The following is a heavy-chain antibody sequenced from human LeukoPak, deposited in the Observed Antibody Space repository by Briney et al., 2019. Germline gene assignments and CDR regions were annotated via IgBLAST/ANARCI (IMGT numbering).Heavy chain of an antibody. Sequence: GGSLRLSCAASGFTFSSYGMHWVRQAPGKGLEWVAFIRYDGSNKYYADSVKGRFTISRDNSKNTLYLQMNSLRAEDTAVYYCAKDRKRRNYYDSSGYSYCFDYWGQGTLVTVSS. V-gene: IGHV3-30*02. J-gene: IGHJ4*02. D-gene: IGHD3-22*01. CDR3: AKDRKRRNYYDSSGYSYCFDY. CDR1: GFTFSSYG. CDR2: IRYDGSNK.